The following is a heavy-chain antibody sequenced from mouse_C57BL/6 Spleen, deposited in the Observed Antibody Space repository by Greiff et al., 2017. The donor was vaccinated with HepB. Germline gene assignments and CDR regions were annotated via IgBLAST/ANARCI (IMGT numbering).Heavy chain of an antibody. V-gene: IGHV1-81*01. CDR2: IYPRSGNT. D-gene: IGHD1-1*01. CDR1: GYTFTSYG. Sequence: QVQLQQSGAELARPGASVKLSCKASGYTFTSYGISWVKQRTGQGLEWIGEIYPRSGNTYYNEKFKGKATLTADKSSSTAYMELRSLTSEDSAVYFCARYYGSSYDKDFDVWGTGTTVTVSS. CDR3: ARYYGSSYDKDFDV. J-gene: IGHJ1*03.